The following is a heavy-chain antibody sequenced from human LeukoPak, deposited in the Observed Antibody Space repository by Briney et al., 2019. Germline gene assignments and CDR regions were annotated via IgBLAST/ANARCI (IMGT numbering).Heavy chain of an antibody. CDR1: GFTFSSYW. Sequence: PGGSLRLSCAASGFTFSSYWMHWVRQAPGKGLVWVSRINTDGSSTSYADSVKGRFTISRDNAKNTLYLQMNSLRAEDTAVYYCARYNWNGDYFDYWGQGTLVTVSS. J-gene: IGHJ4*02. D-gene: IGHD1-1*01. CDR2: INTDGSST. V-gene: IGHV3-74*01. CDR3: ARYNWNGDYFDY.